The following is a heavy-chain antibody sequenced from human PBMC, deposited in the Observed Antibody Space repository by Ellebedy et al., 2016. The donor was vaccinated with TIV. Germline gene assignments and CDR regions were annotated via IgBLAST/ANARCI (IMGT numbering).Heavy chain of an antibody. CDR3: AGRKYYYYGMDV. J-gene: IGHJ6*02. CDR1: GFTFSNYG. V-gene: IGHV3-23*01. Sequence: GGSLRLSCVASGFTFSNYGLTWVRQAPGKGLEWVSGISGSGGTTYYGDSVKGRFTISRDNSKNTLNLQMNSLRAEDTAVYYCAGRKYYYYGMDVWGQGTTVTVSS. CDR2: ISGSGGTT.